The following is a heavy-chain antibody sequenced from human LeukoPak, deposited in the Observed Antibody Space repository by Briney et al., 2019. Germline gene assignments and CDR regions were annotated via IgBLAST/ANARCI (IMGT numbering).Heavy chain of an antibody. J-gene: IGHJ6*02. CDR3: ARFSHGAAGTLRYYYYGMDV. V-gene: IGHV4-61*08. D-gene: IGHD6-13*01. CDR1: GGSISSGGYY. CDR2: IYYSGST. Sequence: PSETLSLTCTVSGGSISSGGYYWSWIRQHPGKGLEWIGYIYYSGSTNYNPSLKSRVTISVDTSKNQFSLKLSSVTAADTAVYYCARFSHGAAGTLRYYYYGMDVWGQGTTVTVSS.